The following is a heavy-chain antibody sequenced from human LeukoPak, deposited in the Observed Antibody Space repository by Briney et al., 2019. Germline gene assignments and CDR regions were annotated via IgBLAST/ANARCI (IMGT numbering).Heavy chain of an antibody. D-gene: IGHD3-3*01. V-gene: IGHV3-48*01. CDR2: ISSSTTTI. Sequence: GGSLRLSCAASGFIFSDYAMNWVRQAQGKGPEWISYISSSTTTIYYADSVKGRFTISRDNAKSSLFLQMNSLRAEDTAVYYCASGYDFSSGSKRGFDNWGQGTRVTVSS. CDR3: ASGYDFSSGSKRGFDN. CDR1: GFIFSDYA. J-gene: IGHJ4*02.